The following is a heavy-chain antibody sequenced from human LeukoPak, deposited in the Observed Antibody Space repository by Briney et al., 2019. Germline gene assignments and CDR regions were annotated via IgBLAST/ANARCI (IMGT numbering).Heavy chain of an antibody. CDR3: ASTSTIFGVVIATKFDY. J-gene: IGHJ4*02. CDR1: GGTFSSYA. D-gene: IGHD3-3*01. V-gene: IGHV1-69*05. CDR2: IIPIFGTA. Sequence: SVKVSCKASGGTFSSYAISWVRQAPGQGLEWMGRIIPIFGTANYAQKFQGRVTITTDESTSTAYMELSSLRSEDTAVYYCASTSTIFGVVIATKFDYWGQGTLVTVSS.